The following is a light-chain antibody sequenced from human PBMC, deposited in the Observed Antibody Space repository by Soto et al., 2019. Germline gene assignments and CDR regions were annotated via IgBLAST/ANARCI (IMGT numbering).Light chain of an antibody. J-gene: IGLJ1*01. CDR1: SSDVGAFNF. V-gene: IGLV2-8*01. CDR2: QVT. Sequence: QSALTQPPSASGSPGQSVTISCTGTSSDVGAFNFVSWYQQHPGKAPKLMIYQVTKRPSGVPDRFSASKSSNTASLTVSGLQAEDEADYYCSSYAVDSFYVFGTGTKVTVL. CDR3: SSYAVDSFYV.